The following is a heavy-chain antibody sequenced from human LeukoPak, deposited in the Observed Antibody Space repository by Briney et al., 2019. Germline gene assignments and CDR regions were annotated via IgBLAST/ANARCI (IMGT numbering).Heavy chain of an antibody. CDR1: GFTFSSYW. CDR3: ARLLRGFLFDY. CDR2: IKQDGSEK. D-gene: IGHD3-3*01. V-gene: IGHV3-7*04. Sequence: GGYLRLSCAASGFTFSSYWMSWVRQAPGKGLEWVANIKQDGSEKYHVDSVKGRFTISRDNAKNSLYLQMNSLRAEDTAVYYCARLLRGFLFDYWGQGTLVTVSS. J-gene: IGHJ4*02.